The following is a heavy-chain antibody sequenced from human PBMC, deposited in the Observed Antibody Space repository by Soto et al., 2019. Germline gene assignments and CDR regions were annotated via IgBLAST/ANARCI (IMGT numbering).Heavy chain of an antibody. J-gene: IGHJ4*02. V-gene: IGHV4-59*08. CDR3: ARQAPARLDPFDS. CDR2: VYYSGAT. Sequence: PSETLSLTCTVSGGSISSYYWSWIRQPPGKGLQWIGYVYYSGATNYSPSLKSRVTISVDTSKNQFSLKLNSVTAADTAVYYCARQAPARLDPFDSWGQGTLVTVSS. CDR1: GGSISSYY. D-gene: IGHD6-6*01.